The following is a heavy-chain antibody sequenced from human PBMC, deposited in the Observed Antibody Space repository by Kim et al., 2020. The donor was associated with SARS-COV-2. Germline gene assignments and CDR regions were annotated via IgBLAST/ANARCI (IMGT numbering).Heavy chain of an antibody. D-gene: IGHD1-1*01. J-gene: IGHJ3*01. V-gene: IGHV3-73*01. CDR3: NRIHGTTLAYWGAFDD. CDR1: GFTFSDSP. Sequence: GGSLRLSCAASGFTFSDSPIHWVRQASGKGLEWVGRIRSKVYSYATSYAATVKGRFTISREDSESPAHLQMNSLKTEDTAVYYCNRIHGTTLAYWGAFDDWGQGTMVTVSS. CDR2: IRSKVYSYAT.